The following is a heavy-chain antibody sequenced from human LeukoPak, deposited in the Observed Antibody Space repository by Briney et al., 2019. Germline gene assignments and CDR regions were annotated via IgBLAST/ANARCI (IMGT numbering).Heavy chain of an antibody. CDR2: ISSSSSYI. V-gene: IGHV3-21*01. D-gene: IGHD6-19*01. Sequence: PGGSLRLSCAASGFTFSSYSMNWVRQAPGKGLEWVSSISSSSSYIYYADSVKGRFTISRDNAKNSLYLQMNSLRAEDTAVYYCARFADTTRIAVAGTTRDYWGQGTLVTVSS. CDR1: GFTFSSYS. J-gene: IGHJ4*02. CDR3: ARFADTTRIAVAGTTRDY.